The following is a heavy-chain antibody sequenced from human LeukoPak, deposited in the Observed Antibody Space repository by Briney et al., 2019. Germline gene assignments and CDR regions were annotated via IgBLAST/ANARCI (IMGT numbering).Heavy chain of an antibody. CDR2: ISFDGSKK. CDR1: GFTFSSYG. J-gene: IGHJ6*03. D-gene: IGHD3-10*01. V-gene: IGHV3-30*03. Sequence: GGSLRLSRAASGFTFSSYGIHWVRQAPGKGLEWVAVISFDGSKKYYADSVKGRFTISRDNSKNTLYLQMSSLRAEDTAVYYCARAVYDSGSYLMDVWGKGTTVTVSS. CDR3: ARAVYDSGSYLMDV.